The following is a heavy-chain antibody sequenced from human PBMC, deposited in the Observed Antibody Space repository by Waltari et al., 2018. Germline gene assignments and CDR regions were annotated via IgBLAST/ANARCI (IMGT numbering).Heavy chain of an antibody. D-gene: IGHD3-16*01. Sequence: QVQLVDSGGGVVQPGRSLILSCAASGFTFSRYAMRWVRQAPGKGLEWVAVISYDGSNKYYADSVKGRFTISRDNSKNTLYLQMNSLRAEDTAVYYCAREAKGVFGLGLDYWGQGTLVTVSS. CDR2: ISYDGSNK. J-gene: IGHJ4*02. CDR3: AREAKGVFGLGLDY. V-gene: IGHV3-30-3*01. CDR1: GFTFSRYA.